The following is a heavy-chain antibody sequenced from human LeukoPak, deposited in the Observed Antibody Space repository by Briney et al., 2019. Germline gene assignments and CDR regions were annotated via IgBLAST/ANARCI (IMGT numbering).Heavy chain of an antibody. CDR2: ISGNIYYSGST. J-gene: IGHJ6*02. V-gene: IGHV4-59*01. CDR3: ARDSRDYGSGSYWDV. CDR1: DGYISSYY. Sequence: SEKHSLKGTFIDGYISSYYWNWIRAPQGQGLDGIGYISGNIYYSGSTNYNPSLKSRVTISVDTAKNQFSLKLSSVTAADAAVYYCARDSRDYGSGSYWDVWGQGTTVTVSS. D-gene: IGHD3-10*01.